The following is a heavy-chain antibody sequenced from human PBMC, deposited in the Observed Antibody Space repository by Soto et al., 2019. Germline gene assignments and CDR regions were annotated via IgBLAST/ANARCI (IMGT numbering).Heavy chain of an antibody. CDR1: GGSISSSSYY. CDR2: IYYSGST. V-gene: IGHV4-39*01. J-gene: IGHJ5*02. Sequence: QLQLQESGPGLVKPSETLSLTCTVSGGSISSSSYYWGWIRQPPGKGLEWIGSIYYSGSTYYNPSLKSRVTISVDTSKNQFSLKLSSVTAADTAVYYCARLHVATVTTGWFDPWGQGTLVTVSS. D-gene: IGHD4-17*01. CDR3: ARLHVATVTTGWFDP.